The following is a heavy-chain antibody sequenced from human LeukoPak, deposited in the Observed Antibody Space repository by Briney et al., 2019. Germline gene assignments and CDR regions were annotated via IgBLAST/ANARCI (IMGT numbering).Heavy chain of an antibody. J-gene: IGHJ3*02. CDR1: GFTLSSYW. CDR3: ARDWVAGVPFDAFDI. V-gene: IGHV3-7*03. CDR2: IKEDGSEK. D-gene: IGHD3-10*01. Sequence: QPGGSLRRSCAASGFTLSSYWMSWVRQAPGKGLEWVANIKEDGSEKYYVDSVKGRFTISRDNAKNSLYLHMNSLTAEDTAMYYCARDWVAGVPFDAFDIWGQGTMVSVSS.